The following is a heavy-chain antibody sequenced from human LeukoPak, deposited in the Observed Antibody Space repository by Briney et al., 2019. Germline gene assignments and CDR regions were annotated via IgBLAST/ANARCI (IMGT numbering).Heavy chain of an antibody. D-gene: IGHD6-13*01. Sequence: SETLSLTCTVSGGSIRSFYWSWIRQSAGKGLEWVGRIYSHGNANYNPSLNSRVTMSLDTSKNQFSLKLTSVTAADTAVYYCARFRMTASATAAFDLWGQGTLVTVSS. CDR2: IYSHGNA. CDR1: GGSIRSFY. CDR3: ARFRMTASATAAFDL. V-gene: IGHV4-4*07. J-gene: IGHJ3*01.